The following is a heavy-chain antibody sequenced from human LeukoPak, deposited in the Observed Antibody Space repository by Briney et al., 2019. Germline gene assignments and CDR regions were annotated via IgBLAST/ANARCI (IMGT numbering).Heavy chain of an antibody. CDR3: AKDSFRGVIVIGPSYFDY. CDR1: GFTFSFYG. Sequence: PGGSLRLSCAASGFTFSFYGMHWVRQAPGKGLEWVAFSGSEGSYKEYADSVKGRFTISRDNSKNTLYLQMNSLRAEDTAVYYCAKDSFRGVIVIGPSYFDYWGQGTLVTVSS. V-gene: IGHV3-30*02. CDR2: SGSEGSYK. J-gene: IGHJ4*02. D-gene: IGHD3-16*02.